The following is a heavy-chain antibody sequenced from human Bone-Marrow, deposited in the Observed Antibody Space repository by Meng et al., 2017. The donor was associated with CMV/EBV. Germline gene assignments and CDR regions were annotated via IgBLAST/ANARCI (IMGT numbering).Heavy chain of an antibody. Sequence: KASGYTFIGYHRHGVRQAPGQGLEWMGRINLNSGGTNYAQKFQGRVTMTRDTSISTAYMELTRLTSADTAVFYCARTPEYGDYSLDHWGQGTLVTVSS. CDR3: ARTPEYGDYSLDH. D-gene: IGHD4-17*01. J-gene: IGHJ4*02. CDR1: GYTFIGYH. V-gene: IGHV1-2*02. CDR2: INLNSGGT.